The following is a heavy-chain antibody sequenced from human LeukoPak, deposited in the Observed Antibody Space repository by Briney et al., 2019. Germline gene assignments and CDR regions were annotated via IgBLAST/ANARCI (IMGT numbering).Heavy chain of an antibody. CDR1: GGSISSYY. CDR2: IHYSGST. V-gene: IGHV4-59*01. D-gene: IGHD3-22*01. CDR3: ARAFGHYYDSSGYSFTWFDY. Sequence: PSETLSLTCTVSGGSISSYYWSWIRQPPGKGLEWIGYIHYSGSTNNNPSLKSRVTISVDTSKNQFSLKLSSVTAADTAVYYCARAFGHYYDSSGYSFTWFDYWGQGALVTVSS. J-gene: IGHJ4*02.